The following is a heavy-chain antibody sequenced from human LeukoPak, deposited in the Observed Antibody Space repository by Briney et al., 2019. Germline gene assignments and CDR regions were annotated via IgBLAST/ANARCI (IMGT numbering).Heavy chain of an antibody. CDR3: AKRLYTSSWAPDDY. CDR2: ISGSGGST. CDR1: GFTFSSYA. J-gene: IGHJ4*02. D-gene: IGHD6-13*01. V-gene: IGHV3-23*01. Sequence: PGGSLRLSCAASGFTFSSYAMSWVRQTPGKGLEWVAAISGSGGSTYYADSVKGRFTISSDNSKNTLYLQMNSLRAEDTAIYSCAKRLYTSSWAPDDYWGQGTLVTVSS.